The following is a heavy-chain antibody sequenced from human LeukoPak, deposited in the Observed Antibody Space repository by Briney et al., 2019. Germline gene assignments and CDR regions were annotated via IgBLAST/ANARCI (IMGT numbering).Heavy chain of an antibody. CDR2: IIPIFGTA. CDR1: GGTFSSYA. V-gene: IGHV1-69*13. CDR3: ARAPHYYDSREGWYYFDY. J-gene: IGHJ4*02. D-gene: IGHD3-22*01. Sequence: GASVKVSCKASGGTFSSYAISWVRQAPGQGLEWMGGIIPIFGTANYAQKFQGRVTITADESTSTAYMELSSLRSEDTAVYYCARAPHYYDSREGWYYFDYWGQGTLVTVSS.